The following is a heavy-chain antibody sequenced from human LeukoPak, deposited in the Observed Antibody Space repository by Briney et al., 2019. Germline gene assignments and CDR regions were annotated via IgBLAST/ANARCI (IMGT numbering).Heavy chain of an antibody. CDR2: INPNSGGT. CDR1: GYTFTGYY. Sequence: ASVKVSCKASGYTFTGYYMHWVRQAPGQGLEWMGRINPNSGGTNYAQKFQGRVTMTRDTSMSTAYMELSRLRSDDTAVYYCARLRGYSYGRSGVSSKFYFDYWGQGTLVTVSS. CDR3: ARLRGYSYGRSGVSSKFYFDY. D-gene: IGHD5-18*01. J-gene: IGHJ4*02. V-gene: IGHV1-2*06.